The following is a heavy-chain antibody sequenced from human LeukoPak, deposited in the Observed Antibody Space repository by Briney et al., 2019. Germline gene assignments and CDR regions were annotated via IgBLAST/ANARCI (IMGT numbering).Heavy chain of an antibody. CDR2: IYYSGST. V-gene: IGHV4-61*05. D-gene: IGHD3-10*01. J-gene: IGHJ6*03. CDR3: ASAPGREYYYYMDV. CDR1: GGSISSSSYY. Sequence: SETLSLTCTVSGGSISSSSYYWSWIRQPPGKGLEWIGYIYYSGSTNYNPSLKSRVTISVDTSKNQFSLKLSSVTAADTAVYYCASAPGREYYYYMDVWGKGTTVTVSS.